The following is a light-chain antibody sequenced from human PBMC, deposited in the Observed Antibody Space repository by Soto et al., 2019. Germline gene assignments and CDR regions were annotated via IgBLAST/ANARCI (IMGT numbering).Light chain of an antibody. CDR2: LNSDGSH. J-gene: IGLJ3*02. Sequence: QLVLTQSPSASASLGASVKLTCTLSSGHSDYAIAWHQQQPEKGPRYLMKLNSDGSHSKGDGIPDRFSGSSSGAERYLTISSLQSEDEADYHCQTWGAGMVFGGGTKLTAL. V-gene: IGLV4-69*01. CDR1: SGHSDYA. CDR3: QTWGAGMV.